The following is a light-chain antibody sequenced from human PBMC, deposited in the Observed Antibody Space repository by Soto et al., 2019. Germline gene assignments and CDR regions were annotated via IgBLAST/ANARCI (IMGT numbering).Light chain of an antibody. V-gene: IGKV1-39*01. CDR3: QQTYTTPEIT. Sequence: DIQMTQFPSSLSASVGDRVTITCRASQSISISLSWYQLKPGKAPNLLRYGASYLKSGVPTRFSGSGSGTDFTLTISSLQPEDFATYYGQQTYTTPEITFGQGTRLEIK. CDR1: QSISIS. J-gene: IGKJ5*01. CDR2: GAS.